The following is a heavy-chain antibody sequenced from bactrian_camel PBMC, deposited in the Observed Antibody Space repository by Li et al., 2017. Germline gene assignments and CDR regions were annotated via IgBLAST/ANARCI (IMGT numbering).Heavy chain of an antibody. J-gene: IGHJ6*01. CDR1: GTTNSNYC. CDR3: AASPLGGEANPLQVLSDFGY. CDR2: IYTGSLAT. V-gene: IGHV3S40*01. Sequence: DVQLVESGGGSVQPGGSLSLSCAVSGTTNSNYCMGWFRQAPGKEREGVASIYTGSLATDYAASVKGRFTISQDKAKNSLYLQMNSLKPVDTAMYYCAASPLGGEANPLQVLSDFGYWGQGTQVTVS. D-gene: IGHD3*01.